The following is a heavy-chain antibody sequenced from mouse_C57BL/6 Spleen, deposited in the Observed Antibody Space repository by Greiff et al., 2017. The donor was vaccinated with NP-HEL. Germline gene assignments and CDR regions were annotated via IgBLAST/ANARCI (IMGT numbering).Heavy chain of an antibody. CDR1: GYAFSSYW. Sequence: QVQLQQSGAELVKPGASVKISCKASGYAFSSYWMHWVKQRPGKGLAWIGQIYPGDGDTNYNGKFKGKATLTADKSSSTAYMQLSSLTSEDSAVYFCARGGYGNYFDYWGQGTTLTVSS. CDR2: IYPGDGDT. CDR3: ARGGYGNYFDY. D-gene: IGHD1-1*01. J-gene: IGHJ2*01. V-gene: IGHV1-80*01.